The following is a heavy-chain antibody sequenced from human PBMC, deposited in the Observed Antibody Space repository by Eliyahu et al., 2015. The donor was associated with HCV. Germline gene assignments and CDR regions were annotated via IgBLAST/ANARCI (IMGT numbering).Heavy chain of an antibody. CDR1: GLTFTSYA. Sequence: EVQLLESGGGLVKPGGSLRLSLAASGLTFTSYAFSWVRPAPGKGLEHVSFISTSGEKTYYADSVKGRFTISRDNSKNTLYLQMSNLRAEDTAVYYCAKEGANCFDYWGQGAPWSPSPQ. J-gene: IGHJ4*02. D-gene: IGHD3-16*01. CDR2: ISTSGEKT. V-gene: IGHV3-23*01. CDR3: AKEGANCFDY.